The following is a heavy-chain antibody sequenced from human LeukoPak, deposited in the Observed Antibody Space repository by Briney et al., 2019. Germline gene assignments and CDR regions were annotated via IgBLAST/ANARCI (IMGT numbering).Heavy chain of an antibody. V-gene: IGHV3-23*01. J-gene: IGHJ3*02. CDR1: GFTFSSYG. CDR2: ISGSGGST. Sequence: PGGSLRLSCAASGFTFSSYGMRWVRQAPGKGLEWVSAISGSGGSTYYADSVKGRFTISRDNSKNTLYLQMNSLRAEDTAVYYCAREYYDFWSGYSSRPYAFDIWGQGTMVTVSS. CDR3: AREYYDFWSGYSSRPYAFDI. D-gene: IGHD3-3*01.